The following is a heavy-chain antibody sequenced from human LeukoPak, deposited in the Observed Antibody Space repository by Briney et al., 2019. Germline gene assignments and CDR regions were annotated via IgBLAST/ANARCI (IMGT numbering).Heavy chain of an antibody. CDR2: ISGTGRTI. Sequence: GGSLRLSCAATGFSISSNYMSWVRQAPGKGPEWGSYISGTGRTIYYADSVKGRFTISRDDARNSLYLQMNSLRAEDTAVYYCARDSSSRPFDYWGQGTLVTVSS. CDR3: ARDSSSRPFDY. CDR1: GFSISSNY. J-gene: IGHJ4*02. V-gene: IGHV3-11*04. D-gene: IGHD6-6*01.